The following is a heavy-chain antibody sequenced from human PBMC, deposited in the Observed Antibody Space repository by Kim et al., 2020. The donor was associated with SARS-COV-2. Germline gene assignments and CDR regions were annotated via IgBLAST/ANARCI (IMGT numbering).Heavy chain of an antibody. J-gene: IGHJ6*02. D-gene: IGHD5-12*01. CDR3: TTLYSGYETDYYYYGMDV. CDR1: GFTFSNAW. Sequence: GGSLRLSCAASGFTFSNAWMSWVRQAPGKGLEWVGRIKSKTDGGTTDYAAPVKGRFTISRDDSKNTLYLQMNSLKTEDTAVYYCTTLYSGYETDYYYYGMDVWGQGTTVTVS. V-gene: IGHV3-15*01. CDR2: IKSKTDGGTT.